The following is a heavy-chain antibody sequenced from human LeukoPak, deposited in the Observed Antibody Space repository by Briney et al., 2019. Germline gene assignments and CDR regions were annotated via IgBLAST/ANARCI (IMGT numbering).Heavy chain of an antibody. CDR1: GFTVSSNY. Sequence: TGGSLRLSCAASGFTVSSNYMSWVRQAPGKGLEWVSVIYSGGSTYYADSVKGRFTISRDNSKNTLYLQMNSLRAEDTAVYYCARKYYYDSSGYWVFDYWGQGTLVTVSS. D-gene: IGHD3-22*01. CDR3: ARKYYYDSSGYWVFDY. J-gene: IGHJ4*02. CDR2: IYSGGST. V-gene: IGHV3-66*01.